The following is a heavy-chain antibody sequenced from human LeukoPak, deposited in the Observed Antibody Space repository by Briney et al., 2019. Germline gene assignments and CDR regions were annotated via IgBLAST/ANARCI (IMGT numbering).Heavy chain of an antibody. V-gene: IGHV3-48*02. CDR2: ISSSSSTI. D-gene: IGHD1-26*01. Sequence: GGSLRLSCAASGSTFSSYGMNWVRQAPGKGLEWVSYISSSSSTIYYADSVKGRFTISRDNAQNSVYLQMNSLRDEDTAVYYCARVGELDYWGQGTLVTVSS. CDR1: GSTFSSYG. CDR3: ARVGELDY. J-gene: IGHJ4*02.